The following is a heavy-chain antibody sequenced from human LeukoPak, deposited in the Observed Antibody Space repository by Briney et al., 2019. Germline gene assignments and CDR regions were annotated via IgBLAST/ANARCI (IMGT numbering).Heavy chain of an antibody. CDR3: AKNGWLLSWAEFDY. Sequence: GALRPSRCTVGFTFKYYWMDLVRQASGEGLEWVPGFSGSGGSTYYADSVKGRFTISRDNSKNTLYLQMNSLRAEDTAVYYCAKNGWLLSWAEFDYWGQGTLVTVSS. V-gene: IGHV3-23*01. CDR2: FSGSGGST. CDR1: GFTFKYYW. D-gene: IGHD3-9*01. J-gene: IGHJ4*02.